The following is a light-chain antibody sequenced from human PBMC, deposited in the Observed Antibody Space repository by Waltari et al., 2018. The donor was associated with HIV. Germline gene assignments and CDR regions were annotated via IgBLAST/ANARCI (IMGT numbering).Light chain of an antibody. CDR2: VDAGGDIY. CDR3: ETWDISTWV. V-gene: IGLV4-60*02. Sequence: QPVLPQSSSASASLGSSVTLTCPLSSGHSGHFTAWHKQPPGKAPRYPMKVDAGGDIYNMGSGVPDRFSGSSSGADRYLTISNLQLEDEAEYYCETWDISTWVFGGGTKLTVL. CDR1: SGHSGHF. J-gene: IGLJ3*02.